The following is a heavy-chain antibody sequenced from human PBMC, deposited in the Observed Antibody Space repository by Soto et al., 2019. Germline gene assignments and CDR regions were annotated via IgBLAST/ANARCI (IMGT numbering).Heavy chain of an antibody. CDR3: ARERLNRGWIPGTYYYYGMDV. D-gene: IGHD6-19*01. CDR1: GYTFTGYY. Sequence: GASVKVSCKASGYTFTGYYMHWVRQAPGQGLEWMGWINPNSGGTNYAQKFQGWVTMTRDTSISTAYMELSRLRSDDTAVYYCARERLNRGWIPGTYYYYGMDVWGKGTRVTVSS. V-gene: IGHV1-2*04. J-gene: IGHJ6*04. CDR2: INPNSGGT.